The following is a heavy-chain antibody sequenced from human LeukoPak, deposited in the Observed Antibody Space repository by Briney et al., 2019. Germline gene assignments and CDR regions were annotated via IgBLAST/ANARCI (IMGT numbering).Heavy chain of an antibody. Sequence: PGVSLRLSCAASGFTVSTNCMTWVRQAPGKGLEWVSTIYSGGTTYYADSVMGRFTISRHNSRNTLYLQMNSLRAEDTAVYYCARVDTVMAYYFDLWGQGTLVTVSS. V-gene: IGHV3-53*04. D-gene: IGHD5-18*01. J-gene: IGHJ4*02. CDR3: ARVDTVMAYYFDL. CDR1: GFTVSTNC. CDR2: IYSGGTT.